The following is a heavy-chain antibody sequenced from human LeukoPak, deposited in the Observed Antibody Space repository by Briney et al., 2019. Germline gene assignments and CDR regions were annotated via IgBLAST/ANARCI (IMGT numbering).Heavy chain of an antibody. Sequence: PGGSLRLSCAASGFSFSSYWMSWVRQAPGKGLEWVAEIKEDGSGKYYVDSVEGRFTISRDNAKNSLYLQMNSLRAEDTAVYYCARGGFRYAFWGQGTLVTVSS. J-gene: IGHJ4*02. CDR2: IKEDGSGK. D-gene: IGHD2-8*01. V-gene: IGHV3-7*05. CDR3: ARGGFRYAF. CDR1: GFSFSSYW.